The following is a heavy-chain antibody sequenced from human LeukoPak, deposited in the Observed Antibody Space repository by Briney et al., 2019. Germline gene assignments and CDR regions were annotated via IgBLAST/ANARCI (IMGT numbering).Heavy chain of an antibody. CDR3: AREAFSGWPDY. V-gene: IGHV3-30-3*01. D-gene: IGHD6-19*01. J-gene: IGHJ4*02. Sequence: GGSLRLSCAASGFTFSSYTMHWVRQAPGKGLEWVAVISYDESNKFYADSVKGRFTISRDNSKNTLYLRMNSLRAEDTAVYYCAREAFSGWPDYWGQGTLVTVSS. CDR1: GFTFSSYT. CDR2: ISYDESNK.